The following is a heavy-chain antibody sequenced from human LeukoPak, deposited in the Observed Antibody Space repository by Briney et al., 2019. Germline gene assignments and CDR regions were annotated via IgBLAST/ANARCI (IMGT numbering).Heavy chain of an antibody. Sequence: GGSLRLSCAASGFTFSNGWMSWVRQAPGKGLEWVGRIRTTDYAAPVKWRFTISRDGSTNTVYLHMNSLKTEDTAVYFCTSNLYCSTSSCYTLDNWGQGTLVAVSP. D-gene: IGHD2-2*02. CDR2: IRTT. V-gene: IGHV3-66*01. J-gene: IGHJ4*02. CDR3: TSNLYCSTSSCYTLDN. CDR1: GFTFSNGW.